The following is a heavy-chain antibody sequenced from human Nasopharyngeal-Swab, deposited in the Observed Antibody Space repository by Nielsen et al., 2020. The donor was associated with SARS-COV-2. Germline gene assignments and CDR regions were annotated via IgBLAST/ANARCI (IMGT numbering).Heavy chain of an antibody. Sequence: GESLKISWKGSGYTFTSNWIGWVRHMPGKGLEWMGFIYPSDSETTYSPSFQGQVIISVDKSIATAYLQWNSLKASDSGIYYCALSSSSSGAYFAWGQGTLVTVSS. V-gene: IGHV5-51*01. D-gene: IGHD2/OR15-2a*01. CDR1: GYTFTSNW. CDR2: IYPSDSET. CDR3: ALSSSSSGAYFA. J-gene: IGHJ5*02.